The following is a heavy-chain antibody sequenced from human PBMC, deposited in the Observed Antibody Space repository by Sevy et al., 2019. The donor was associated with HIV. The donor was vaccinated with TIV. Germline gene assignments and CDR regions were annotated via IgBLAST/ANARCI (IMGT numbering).Heavy chain of an antibody. J-gene: IGHJ4*02. Sequence: GGSLRLSCAASGFTFSSYAMHWVRQAPGKGQEWVAVISYDGSNKYYADSVKGRFTISRDNSKNTLYLQMNSLRAEDTAVYYCASGATVTQFDYWVQGTLVTVSS. CDR3: ASGATVTQFDY. V-gene: IGHV3-30*04. CDR2: ISYDGSNK. D-gene: IGHD4-17*01. CDR1: GFTFSSYA.